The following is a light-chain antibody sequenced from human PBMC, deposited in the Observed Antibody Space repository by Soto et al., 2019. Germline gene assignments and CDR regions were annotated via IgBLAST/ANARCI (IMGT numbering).Light chain of an antibody. CDR1: SGHSNYA. CDR2: LNSDGSH. Sequence: QAVLTQSPSASASLGAXVKLTCTLSSGHSNYAIAWHQQQSEKGPRYLMKLNSDGSHSKGDGIPDRFSGPSSGAERYLTISSLQSEDEADYYCQTWGSGIVVFGGGTKLTVL. J-gene: IGLJ2*01. V-gene: IGLV4-69*01. CDR3: QTWGSGIVV.